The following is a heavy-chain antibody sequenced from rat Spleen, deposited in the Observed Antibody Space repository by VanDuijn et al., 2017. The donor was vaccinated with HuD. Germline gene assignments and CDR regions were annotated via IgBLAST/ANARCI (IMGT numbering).Heavy chain of an antibody. V-gene: IGHV5-19*01. Sequence: EVQLVESGGGLVQPGRSLKLSCAASGFTFSNYGMHWIRQAPTKGLEWVASIANSGGTTYYPDSVKGRFTISRDTAKSTLYLQMNSLRSEDTATYYCTRDWDYWGQGVMVTVSS. CDR1: GFTFSNYG. J-gene: IGHJ2*01. CDR2: IANSGGTT. CDR3: TRDWDY.